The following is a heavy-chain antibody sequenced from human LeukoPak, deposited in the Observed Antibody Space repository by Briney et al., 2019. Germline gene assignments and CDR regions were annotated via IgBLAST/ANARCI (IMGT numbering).Heavy chain of an antibody. D-gene: IGHD5-18*01. CDR3: ARDKYSYGFDY. CDR2: IIPIFGTA. CDR1: GGTFSSYA. J-gene: IGHJ4*02. Sequence: ASVKVSCKASGGTFSSYAISWVRQAPGQGLEWMGGIIPIFGTANYAQKFQGRVTITADKSTSTAYMELSSLRAEDTAVYYCARDKYSYGFDYWGQGTLVTVSS. V-gene: IGHV1-69*06.